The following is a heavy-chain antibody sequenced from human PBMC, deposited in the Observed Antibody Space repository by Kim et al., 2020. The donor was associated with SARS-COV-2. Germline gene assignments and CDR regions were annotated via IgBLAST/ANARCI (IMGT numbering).Heavy chain of an antibody. Sequence: GGSLRRSCVASGFTFSSYALHWVRKAPGKGLEYVSSININGGTTYYANSLKARFTSSRDNSKNTLYLQMGSLRAEDMAVYYCAGGAPYYYDSSGEFDYWGQGTLVTVSS. J-gene: IGHJ4*02. CDR2: ININGGTT. D-gene: IGHD3-22*01. CDR3: AGGAPYYYDSSGEFDY. CDR1: GFTFSSYA. V-gene: IGHV3-64*01.